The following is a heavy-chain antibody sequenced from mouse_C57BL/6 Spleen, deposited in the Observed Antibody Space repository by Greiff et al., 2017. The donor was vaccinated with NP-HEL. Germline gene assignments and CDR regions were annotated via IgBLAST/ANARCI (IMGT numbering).Heavy chain of an antibody. D-gene: IGHD1-1*01. J-gene: IGHJ4*01. CDR1: GFTFSSYA. CDR2: ISDGGGYT. V-gene: IGHV5-4*01. Sequence: EVHLVESGGGLVKPGGSLKLSCAASGFTFSSYAMSWVRQTPEKRLEWVATISDGGGYTYYPDNVKGRFTISRDNAKNNLYLQMSHLKSEDTAMYYCAREGVEDAMDYWGQGTSVTVSS. CDR3: AREGVEDAMDY.